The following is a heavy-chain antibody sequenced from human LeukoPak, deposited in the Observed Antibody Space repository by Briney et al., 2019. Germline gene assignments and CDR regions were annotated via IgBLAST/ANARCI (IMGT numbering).Heavy chain of an antibody. CDR2: ISAYNGNT. Sequence: GASVKVSCKASGYTFTSYGISWVRQAPGQGLEWMGWISAYNGNTNYAQELQGRVTMTTDTSTSTAYMELRSLRSDDTAVYYCARGGYSSSWSLGYYGMDVWGQGTTVTVSS. J-gene: IGHJ6*02. CDR1: GYTFTSYG. D-gene: IGHD6-13*01. CDR3: ARGGYSSSWSLGYYGMDV. V-gene: IGHV1-18*01.